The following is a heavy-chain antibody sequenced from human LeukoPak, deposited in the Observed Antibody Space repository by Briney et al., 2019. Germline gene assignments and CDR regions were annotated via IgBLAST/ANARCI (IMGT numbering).Heavy chain of an antibody. J-gene: IGHJ5*02. V-gene: IGHV4-59*01. D-gene: IGHD2-15*01. CDR1: GGSISSYY. Sequence: PSETLSLTCTVSGGSISSYYWSWLRQPPGKGLEWIGYIYYSGSTNYNPSLKSRVTMTIDTSKNQFSLKWSSVTAADTAVYYCASSGGSRDWFDPWGQGTLVTVSS. CDR3: ASSGGSRDWFDP. CDR2: IYYSGST.